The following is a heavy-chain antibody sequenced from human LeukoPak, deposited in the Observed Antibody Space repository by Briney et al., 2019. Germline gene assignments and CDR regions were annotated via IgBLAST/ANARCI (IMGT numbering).Heavy chain of an antibody. V-gene: IGHV2-70*04. D-gene: IGHD1-26*01. CDR1: GFSLSTSGMR. CDR2: IDWDDDK. CDR3: ARTHSGSYSVAFDI. Sequence: SGPTLVNPTQTLTLTCTFSGFSLSTSGMRVSWIREPPGKALEWLARIDWDDDKFYSTSPKTRLTISKDTSTHQVFLTMTNMDPVDTATYYCARTHSGSYSVAFDIWGQGTMVTVSS. J-gene: IGHJ3*02.